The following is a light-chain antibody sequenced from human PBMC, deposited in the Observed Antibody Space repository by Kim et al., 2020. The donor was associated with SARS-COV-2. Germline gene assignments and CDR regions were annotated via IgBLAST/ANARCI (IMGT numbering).Light chain of an antibody. Sequence: SASVGDRVTITCRASQSISYYLNWYQQKPGKAPKLLIYSASTLQSGVPSRFSGSGSGTDFTLTISSLQPEDFATYYCQQSYSTPYTFGQGTKLEIK. CDR2: SAS. J-gene: IGKJ2*01. CDR1: QSISYY. CDR3: QQSYSTPYT. V-gene: IGKV1-39*01.